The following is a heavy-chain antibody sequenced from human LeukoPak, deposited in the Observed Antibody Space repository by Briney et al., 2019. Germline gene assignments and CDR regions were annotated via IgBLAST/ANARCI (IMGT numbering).Heavy chain of an antibody. CDR3: AKDRGIAAAGSFDY. CDR1: GFTFSSYA. Sequence: GGSLRLSCTASGFTFSSYAMSWVRLAQGQGLELVSVISGSGGSTSYSDSVQGRFTISRDNSKNALYLQMNRLRAEDTAVYYCAKDRGIAAAGSFDYWGQGTLVTVSS. V-gene: IGHV3-23*01. D-gene: IGHD6-13*01. J-gene: IGHJ4*02. CDR2: ISGSGGST.